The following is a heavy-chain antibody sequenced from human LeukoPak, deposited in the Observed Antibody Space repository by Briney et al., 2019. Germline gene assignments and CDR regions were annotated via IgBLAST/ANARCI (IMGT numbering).Heavy chain of an antibody. J-gene: IGHJ4*02. CDR3: ARDLYISSSPPLGFDY. D-gene: IGHD6-6*01. CDR2: ISRSSSYI. CDR1: GFTFSSYS. V-gene: IGHV3-21*01. Sequence: GGSLRLSCAASGFTFSSYSMHWVRQAPGKGLEWVSSISRSSSYIDYADSVKGRFTISRDNAKNSLYLQMNSLRAEDTAVYYCARDLYISSSPPLGFDYWGQGTLVTVSS.